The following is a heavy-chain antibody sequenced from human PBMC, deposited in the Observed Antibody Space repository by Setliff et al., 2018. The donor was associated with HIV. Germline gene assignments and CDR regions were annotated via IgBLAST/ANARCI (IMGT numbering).Heavy chain of an antibody. Sequence: ETLSLTCTVSGGSIRSGNHYWSWIRQPPGKGLEWIGTIYHSGSTYYNPSLKSRVTISADTSKNQFSLKLSSVTAADTAVYYCARRLLWFGEVGAFDIWGQGTMVTVSS. CDR3: ARRLLWFGEVGAFDI. D-gene: IGHD3-10*01. V-gene: IGHV4-39*07. J-gene: IGHJ3*02. CDR2: IYHSGST. CDR1: GGSIRSGNHY.